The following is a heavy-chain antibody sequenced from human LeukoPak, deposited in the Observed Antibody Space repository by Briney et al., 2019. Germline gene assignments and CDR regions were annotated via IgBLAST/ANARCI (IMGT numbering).Heavy chain of an antibody. Sequence: GRSLRLSCTASGFTLSSYAIHWARQAPGKGLEWVSVIYLDGSKIYYADSVKGRFTLSRDNSKNTLYLQMNSLIAEDTAVYYCVRDDSGSVIRGVLHYWGQGALVTVSS. CDR2: IYLDGSKI. V-gene: IGHV3-33*01. D-gene: IGHD3-10*01. J-gene: IGHJ4*02. CDR3: VRDDSGSVIRGVLHY. CDR1: GFTLSSYA.